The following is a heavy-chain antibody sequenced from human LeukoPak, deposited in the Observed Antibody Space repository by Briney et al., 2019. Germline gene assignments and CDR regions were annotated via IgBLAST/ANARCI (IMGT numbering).Heavy chain of an antibody. CDR1: GGSISSGDYY. J-gene: IGHJ2*01. CDR3: ARALVDYGDFDFDL. D-gene: IGHD4-17*01. Sequence: SRTLSLTCTVSGGSISSGDYYWSWIGQPPGKGLEWIGYIYYSGSTYYNPSLKSRVTISVDTSKNQFSLKLSSVTAADTAVYYCARALVDYGDFDFDLWGRGTLVTVSS. CDR2: IYYSGST. V-gene: IGHV4-30-4*01.